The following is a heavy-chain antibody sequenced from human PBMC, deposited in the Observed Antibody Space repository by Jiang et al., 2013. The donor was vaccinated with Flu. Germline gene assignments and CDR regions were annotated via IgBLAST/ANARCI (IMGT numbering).Heavy chain of an antibody. CDR1: GGPLTNYG. D-gene: IGHD5-18*01. J-gene: IGHJ4*02. Sequence: QLVESGAEVKRPGSSVKVSCKASGGPLTNYGISWVRQAPGQGLEWMGGIIPIFGTANYAQKFQGRVTITADESTSTAYMELTSLRPEDTAVYYCARGVGGYSHGYILYWGQGTLVTVSS. V-gene: IGHV1-69*01. CDR3: ARGVGGYSHGYILY. CDR2: IIPIFGTA.